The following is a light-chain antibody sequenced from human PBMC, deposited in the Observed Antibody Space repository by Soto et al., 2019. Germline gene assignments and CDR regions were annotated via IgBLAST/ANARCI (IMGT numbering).Light chain of an antibody. V-gene: IGKV3-20*01. CDR1: QSVGSY. CDR2: AAS. J-gene: IGKJ1*01. CDR3: QQYDTSPRT. Sequence: EIVLTQSPGTLSLSPGERATVSCRASQSVGSYLAWYQQKPGQAPRILIYAASSRATGIPDRFSGSGSGTDFSLTISRLEPEDFAVYYCQQYDTSPRTFGQGTKVDIK.